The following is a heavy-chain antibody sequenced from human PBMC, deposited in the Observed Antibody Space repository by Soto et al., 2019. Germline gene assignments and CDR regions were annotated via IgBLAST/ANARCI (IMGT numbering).Heavy chain of an antibody. CDR1: GYTFTSYY. Sequence: ASVKVSCKASGYTFTSYYMHWVRQAPGQGLEWMGIINPSGGSTSYAQKFQGRVTMTRDTSTSTVYMELSSLRSEDTAVYYCARDLPPSRSSGCPEGGCAFDIWGQGTMVTVSS. D-gene: IGHD6-19*01. CDR3: ARDLPPSRSSGCPEGGCAFDI. J-gene: IGHJ3*02. V-gene: IGHV1-46*01. CDR2: INPSGGST.